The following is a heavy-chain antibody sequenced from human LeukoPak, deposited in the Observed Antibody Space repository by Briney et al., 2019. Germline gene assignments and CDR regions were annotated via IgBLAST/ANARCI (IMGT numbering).Heavy chain of an antibody. CDR2: IIPIFGTA. Sequence: GASVKVSCKASGGTFSSYAISWVRQAPGQGLEWMGGIIPIFGTANYAQKFQGRVTITADESTSTAHMELSSLRSEDTAVYYCARMAPNAEYFQHWDQGTLVTVSS. CDR1: GGTFSSYA. CDR3: ARMAPNAEYFQH. V-gene: IGHV1-69*13. J-gene: IGHJ1*01. D-gene: IGHD5-24*01.